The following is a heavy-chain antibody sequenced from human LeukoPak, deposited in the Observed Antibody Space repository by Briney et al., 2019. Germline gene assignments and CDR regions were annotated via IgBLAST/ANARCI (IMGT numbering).Heavy chain of an antibody. CDR1: GFTFDDYA. V-gene: IGHV3-9*01. D-gene: IGHD1-26*01. CDR2: ISWNSGII. J-gene: IGHJ4*02. Sequence: GRSLRLSCAASGFTFDDYAMHWVRQAPGKGLEWVSGISWNSGIIGYADSVKGRFTISRDNAKNSLYLQMNSLRAEDTALYYCAKDAGGGGSYFLSPDYWGQGTLVTVSS. CDR3: AKDAGGGGSYFLSPDY.